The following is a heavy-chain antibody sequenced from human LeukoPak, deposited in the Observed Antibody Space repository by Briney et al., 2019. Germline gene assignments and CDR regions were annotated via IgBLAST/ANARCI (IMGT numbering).Heavy chain of an antibody. CDR1: GGSFSGYY. J-gene: IGHJ4*02. V-gene: IGHV4-34*01. D-gene: IGHD3-3*01. Sequence: MTSETLSLTCAVYGGSFSGYYWSWIRQPPGKGLEWMGEINHSGSTNYNPSLKSRVTISVDTSKNQFSLKLSSVTAADTAVYYCARSGIPIFGVVILYWGQGTLVTVSS. CDR2: INHSGST. CDR3: ARSGIPIFGVVILY.